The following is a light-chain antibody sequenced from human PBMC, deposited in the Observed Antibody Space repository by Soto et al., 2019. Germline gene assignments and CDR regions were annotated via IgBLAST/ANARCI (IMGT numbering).Light chain of an antibody. J-gene: IGKJ1*01. CDR1: QSVRSSY. Sequence: EIVLTQSPGTLSLSPGERATLSCRASQSVRSSYLAWYQQKPGQAPRLLIYGASSRATGIPERFSGSGSGTDFTLTISRLEPEDFAVYYCQQYGSSPPMTFGQGTKVEIK. CDR3: QQYGSSPPMT. V-gene: IGKV3-20*01. CDR2: GAS.